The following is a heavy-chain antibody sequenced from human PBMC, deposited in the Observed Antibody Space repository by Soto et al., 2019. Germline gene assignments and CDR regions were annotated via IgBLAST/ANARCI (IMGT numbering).Heavy chain of an antibody. V-gene: IGHV3-23*01. J-gene: IGHJ4*02. CDR1: GFTFSSYA. D-gene: IGHD3-3*01. CDR3: AKDQLPLVWLGYLTNLLDY. CDR2: ISGSGGST. Sequence: PGGSLRLSCAASGFTFSSYAMSWVRQAPGKGLEWVSAISGSGGSTYYADSVKGRFTISRDNSKNTLYLQMNSLRAEDTAVYYCAKDQLPLVWLGYLTNLLDYWGQGTLVTVYS.